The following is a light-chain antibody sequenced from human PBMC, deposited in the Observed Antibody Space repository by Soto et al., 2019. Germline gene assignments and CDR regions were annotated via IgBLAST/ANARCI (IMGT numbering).Light chain of an antibody. J-gene: IGLJ7*01. Sequence: QPVLTQSPSASASLGASVKLTCTLSSGHSSYAIAWHQQQPEKGPRYLMKLNNDGSHSKGDGIPDRFSGSSSGAERYLTISSLQSEDEADYYCQTWGTSAVFGGGTQLTVL. CDR1: SGHSSYA. V-gene: IGLV4-69*01. CDR3: QTWGTSAV. CDR2: LNNDGSH.